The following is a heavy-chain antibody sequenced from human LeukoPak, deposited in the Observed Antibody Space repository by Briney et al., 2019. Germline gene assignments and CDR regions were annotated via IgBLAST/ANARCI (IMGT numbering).Heavy chain of an antibody. CDR1: AGSFSGYY. J-gene: IGHJ6*02. V-gene: IGHV4-34*01. Sequence: PSETLSLTCAVYAGSFSGYYWSWIRQPPGKGLEWIGEINHSGSTNYNPSLKSRVTISVDTSKNQFSLKLSSVTAADTAVYYCASFGNDSSGSYNYYYYYYGMDVWGQGTTVTVSS. CDR3: ASFGNDSSGSYNYYYYYYGMDV. D-gene: IGHD3-22*01. CDR2: INHSGST.